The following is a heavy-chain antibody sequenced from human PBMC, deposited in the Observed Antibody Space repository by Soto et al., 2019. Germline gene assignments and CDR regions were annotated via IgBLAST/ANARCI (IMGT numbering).Heavy chain of an antibody. J-gene: IGHJ4*02. D-gene: IGHD1-26*01. V-gene: IGHV1-3*01. CDR1: GYTFTSYA. Sequence: ASVKVSCKASGYTFTSYAMHWVRQAPGQRLEWMGWINAGNGNTKYSQKFQGRVTITRDTSASTAYMELSSLRSEDTAVYYCAKAQEVGATTPFDYWGQGTLVTVSS. CDR2: INAGNGNT. CDR3: AKAQEVGATTPFDY.